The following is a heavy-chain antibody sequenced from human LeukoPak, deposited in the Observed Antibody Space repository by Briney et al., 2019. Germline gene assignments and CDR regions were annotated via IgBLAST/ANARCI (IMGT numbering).Heavy chain of an antibody. J-gene: IGHJ4*02. CDR2: IRSKANSYAT. Sequence: SGGSLRLSCAASGFTFSNAWMSWVRQAPGKGLEWVGRIRSKANSYATAYAASVKGRFTISRDDSRNTAYLQMNSLKTEDTAVYYCTRPGDGYNSDDYWGQGTLVTVSS. D-gene: IGHD5-24*01. V-gene: IGHV3-73*01. CDR3: TRPGDGYNSDDY. CDR1: GFTFSNAW.